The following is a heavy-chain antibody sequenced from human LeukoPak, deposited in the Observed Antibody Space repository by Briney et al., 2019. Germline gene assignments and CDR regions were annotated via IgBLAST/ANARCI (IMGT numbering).Heavy chain of an antibody. D-gene: IGHD6-19*01. Sequence: SETLSLTCAVYGGSLIVYYWSWIRQPPGKGLEWIGEINHSGSTNYNPSLKSRVTISVDTSRNQFSLKLNSLTAEDTAVYYCARGGGRSGWQGLIDYWGQGNLVTVSS. CDR1: GGSLIVYY. V-gene: IGHV4-34*01. J-gene: IGHJ4*02. CDR3: ARGGGRSGWQGLIDY. CDR2: INHSGST.